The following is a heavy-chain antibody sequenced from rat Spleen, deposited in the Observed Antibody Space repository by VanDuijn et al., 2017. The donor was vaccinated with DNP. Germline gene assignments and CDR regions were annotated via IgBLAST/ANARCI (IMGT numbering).Heavy chain of an antibody. V-gene: IGHV4-2*01. CDR1: GFNFNDNW. CDR3: ARGPNYGGYLDYFDY. CDR2: INKYSSTV. D-gene: IGHD1-11*01. Sequence: EVKLVESGGGLVQPGKSLKLSCAASGFNFNDNWMGWVRQAPGKGLEWIGEINKYSSTVNYTPSLKDKFAISRDNAQNTLFLQMNKLISEDTAIYYCARGPNYGGYLDYFDYWGQGVMVTVSS. J-gene: IGHJ2*01.